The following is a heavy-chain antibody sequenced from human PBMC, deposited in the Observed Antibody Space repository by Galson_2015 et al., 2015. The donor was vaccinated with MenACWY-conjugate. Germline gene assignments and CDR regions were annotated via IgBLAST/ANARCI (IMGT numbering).Heavy chain of an antibody. Sequence: SLRLSCAASGFTFSSYGMHWVRQAPGKGLEWVAVIWYDGSNKYYADSVKGRFTISRDNSKNTLYLQMNSLRAEDTAVYYCARSYDSSSTDYWGQGTLVTVSS. CDR3: ARSYDSSSTDY. J-gene: IGHJ4*02. D-gene: IGHD3-22*01. V-gene: IGHV3-33*01. CDR1: GFTFSSYG. CDR2: IWYDGSNK.